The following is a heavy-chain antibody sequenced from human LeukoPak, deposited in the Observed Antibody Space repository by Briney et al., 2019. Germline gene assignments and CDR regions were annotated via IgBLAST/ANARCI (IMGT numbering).Heavy chain of an antibody. Sequence: ASVKVSCKASGYTFTGYYIHWVRQAPGQGLEWMGWINPNSGDTNYAQKFQGRVTMTRDTSTTTAYMELTRLRSDDTAVYYCVRVLPSTGWGQGTLVTVSS. CDR2: INPNSGDT. CDR1: GYTFTGYY. CDR3: VRVLPSTG. V-gene: IGHV1-2*02. J-gene: IGHJ4*02.